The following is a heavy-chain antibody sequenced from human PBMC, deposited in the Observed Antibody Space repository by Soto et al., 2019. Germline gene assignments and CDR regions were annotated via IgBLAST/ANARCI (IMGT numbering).Heavy chain of an antibody. Sequence: GSLRLSCAGSGSTFTDFTMTWVRQAPGKGLEWVSAISGDGLSTYYAGSVKGRFTISRDNSKTTLYLQMNSLRAEDTAVYYCARRPDAFDIWGRGTMVTVSS. CDR2: ISGDGLST. CDR3: ARRPDAFDI. J-gene: IGHJ3*02. V-gene: IGHV3-23*01. CDR1: GSTFTDFT.